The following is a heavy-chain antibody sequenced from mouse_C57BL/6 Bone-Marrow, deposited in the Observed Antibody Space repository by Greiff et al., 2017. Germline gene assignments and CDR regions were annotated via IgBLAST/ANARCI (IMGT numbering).Heavy chain of an antibody. CDR2: IYPRSGNT. CDR3: ARYYYGSSYAMDY. J-gene: IGHJ4*01. V-gene: IGHV1-81*01. D-gene: IGHD1-1*01. CDR1: GYTFTSYG. Sequence: VQLQQSGAELARPGASVKLSCKAPGYTFTSYGISWVKQRTGQGLEWIGEIYPRSGNTYYNEKFKGKATLTADKSSSTAYMELRSLTSEDSAVYFCARYYYGSSYAMDYWGQGTSVTVSS.